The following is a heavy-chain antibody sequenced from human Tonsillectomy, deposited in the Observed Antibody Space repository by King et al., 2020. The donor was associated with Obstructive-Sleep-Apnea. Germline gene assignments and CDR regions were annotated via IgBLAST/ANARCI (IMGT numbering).Heavy chain of an antibody. Sequence: VQLVESGGGLVKPGGSLRVSCAVPGITFRDAWMSWVRQAPGKGLEWVGRIKSQGGGGTTDYAAPVKGRFTISRDDSKNTLYLQMNSLKIEDTAVYYCTWMTTVTTIDFWGQGTQVTVSS. CDR3: TWMTTVTTIDF. V-gene: IGHV3-15*01. D-gene: IGHD4-17*01. CDR2: IKSQGGGGTT. CDR1: GITFRDAW. J-gene: IGHJ4*02.